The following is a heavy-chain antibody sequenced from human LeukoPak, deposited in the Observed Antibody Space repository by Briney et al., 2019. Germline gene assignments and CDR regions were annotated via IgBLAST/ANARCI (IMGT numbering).Heavy chain of an antibody. D-gene: IGHD1-26*01. CDR1: GGSISSSSYY. J-gene: IGHJ4*02. CDR3: ASTQWELLRGYLDY. Sequence: SETLSLTCTVSGGSISSSSYYWGWIRQPPGKGLERIGSIYYSGSTYYNPSLKSRVTISVDTSKNQFSLKLSSVTAADTAVYYCASTQWELLRGYLDYWGQGTLVTVSS. CDR2: IYYSGST. V-gene: IGHV4-39*01.